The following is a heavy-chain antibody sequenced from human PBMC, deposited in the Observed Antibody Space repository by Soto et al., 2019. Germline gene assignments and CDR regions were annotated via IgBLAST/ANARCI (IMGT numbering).Heavy chain of an antibody. CDR3: TRAAWFPYLSFY. CDR1: GFTFSRFE. Sequence: GGSLRLSCAASGFTFSRFELHWVRQAPGKGLEWISYISSSGSTAYYASSVEGRFTISRDNANNSVYLQMDRLRAEDTALYYCTRAAWFPYLSFYWGQGALVTVSS. CDR2: ISSSGSTA. V-gene: IGHV3-48*03. D-gene: IGHD3-10*01. J-gene: IGHJ4*02.